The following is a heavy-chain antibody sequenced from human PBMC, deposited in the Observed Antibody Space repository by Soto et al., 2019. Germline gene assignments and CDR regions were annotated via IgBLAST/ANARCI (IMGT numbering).Heavy chain of an antibody. Sequence: QVQLVESGGGVGQPGRSLRLSCAASGFAFSTYGMHWVRQAPGKGLEWVAVIWYDGNNQYYTDSVEGRFTISRDNSHNTLYLQMNSLRAEDTAVYYCARDDIPGIAVATYGMVVWGQGTTVTVTS. D-gene: IGHD6-19*01. V-gene: IGHV3-33*01. CDR2: IWYDGNNQ. J-gene: IGHJ6*02. CDR3: ARDDIPGIAVATYGMVV. CDR1: GFAFSTYG.